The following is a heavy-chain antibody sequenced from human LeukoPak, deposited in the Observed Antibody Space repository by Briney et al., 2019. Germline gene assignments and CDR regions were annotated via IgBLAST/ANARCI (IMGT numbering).Heavy chain of an antibody. CDR1: GGTFSSYA. V-gene: IGHV1-69*05. D-gene: IGHD3-22*01. CDR2: IIPIFGTA. J-gene: IGHJ3*02. CDR3: TDSSGYYSHDAFDI. Sequence: SVKVSCKASGGTFSSYAISWVRQAPGQGLEWMGGIIPIFGTANYAQKFQGRVTITTDESTSTAYMELSSLRSEDTAVYYCTDSSGYYSHDAFDIWGQATMVTVSS.